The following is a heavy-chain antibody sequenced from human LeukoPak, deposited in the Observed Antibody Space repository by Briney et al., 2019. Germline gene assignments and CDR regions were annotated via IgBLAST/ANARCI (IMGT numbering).Heavy chain of an antibody. CDR1: GDSVSSNSAA. CDR3: ASSSPDHYFDY. J-gene: IGHJ4*02. CDR2: TYYRSKWYN. Sequence: SQTLSLTCALSGDSVSSNSAAWNWIRQSPPRGLEWLGRTYYRSKWYNDNAIYVKSRITIDPDISKNQFSLQLNSVAPEDTAVYYCASSSPDHYFDYWGQGTLVTVSS. V-gene: IGHV6-1*01.